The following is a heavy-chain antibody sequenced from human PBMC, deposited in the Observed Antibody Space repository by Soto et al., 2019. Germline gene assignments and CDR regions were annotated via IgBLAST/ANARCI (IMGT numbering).Heavy chain of an antibody. CDR2: IYYSGST. CDR1: GGSISSGGYY. V-gene: IGHV4-31*03. CDR3: ARGIQLWSPLNYYYYYYMDV. D-gene: IGHD5-18*01. Sequence: PSETLSLTCTVSGGSISSGGYYWSWIRQHPGKGLEWIGYIYYSGSTYYNPSLKSRVTISVDTSKNQFSLKLSSVTAADTAVYYCARGIQLWSPLNYYYYYYMDVWGKGTTVTVS. J-gene: IGHJ6*03.